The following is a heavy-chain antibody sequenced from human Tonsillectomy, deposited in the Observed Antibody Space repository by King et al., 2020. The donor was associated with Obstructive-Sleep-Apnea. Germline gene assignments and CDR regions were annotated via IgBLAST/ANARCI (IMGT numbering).Heavy chain of an antibody. CDR3: ARHRDGSGWYDFDY. D-gene: IGHD6-19*01. CDR1: GYSFTNYW. V-gene: IGHV5-51*01. J-gene: IGHJ4*02. Sequence: QLVQSGAEVKKPGESVKISCKGSGYSFTNYWIGWVRQMPGKGRQWMGIIYPGDSDTRFSPYLRGQITISADKSISTAYLQWSSLEASDTAMYYCARHRDGSGWYDFDYWGQGTLVTVSS. CDR2: IYPGDSDT.